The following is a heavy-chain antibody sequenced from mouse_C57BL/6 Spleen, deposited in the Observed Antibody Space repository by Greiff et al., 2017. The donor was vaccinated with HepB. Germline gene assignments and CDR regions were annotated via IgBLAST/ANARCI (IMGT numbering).Heavy chain of an antibody. J-gene: IGHJ3*01. V-gene: IGHV1-66*01. Sequence: QVQLQQSGPELVKPGASVKISCKASGYSFTSYYIHWVKQRPGQGLEWIGWIYPGSGNTKYNEKFKGTATLTADTSSSTAYMQLSSLTSEDSAVYYCARGENDYALFAYWGQGTLVTVSA. CDR2: IYPGSGNT. CDR3: ARGENDYALFAY. CDR1: GYSFTSYY. D-gene: IGHD2-4*01.